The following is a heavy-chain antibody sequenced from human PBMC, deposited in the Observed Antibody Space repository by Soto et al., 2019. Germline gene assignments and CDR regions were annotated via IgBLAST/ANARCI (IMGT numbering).Heavy chain of an antibody. Sequence: EVQLVESGGGLVQPGGSLRLSCAASGLVFSDYHMDWVRQAPGKGLEWVGGIRRKANSYTTEYASSVKGRFTISRDDSKNSLDLQMNSLKSEDTAVYYCAMLGGWSGGSSGMDVWGQGTTVTVSS. CDR3: AMLGGWSGGSSGMDV. CDR1: GLVFSDYH. J-gene: IGHJ6*02. V-gene: IGHV3-72*01. CDR2: IRRKANSYTT. D-gene: IGHD6-19*01.